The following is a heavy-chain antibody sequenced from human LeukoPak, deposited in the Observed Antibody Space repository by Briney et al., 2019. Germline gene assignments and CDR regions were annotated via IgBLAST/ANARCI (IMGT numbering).Heavy chain of an antibody. CDR2: INHSGST. CDR3: ARTGSYYYDSSGLRFDY. V-gene: IGHV4-34*01. D-gene: IGHD3-22*01. J-gene: IGHJ4*02. CDR1: GGSISGYY. Sequence: PSETLSLTCTVSGGSISGYYWSWIRQPPGKGLEWIGEINHSGSTNYNPSLKSRVTISVDTSKNQFSLKLSSVTAADTAVYYCARTGSYYYDSSGLRFDYWGQGTLVTVSS.